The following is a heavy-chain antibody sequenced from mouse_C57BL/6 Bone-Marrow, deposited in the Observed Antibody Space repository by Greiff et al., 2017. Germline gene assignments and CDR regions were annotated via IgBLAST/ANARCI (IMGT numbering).Heavy chain of an antibody. Sequence: VQLQQPGAELVKPGASVKLSCKASGYTFTSYWMHWVKQRPGQGLEWIGMIHPNSGSTNYNEKFKSKATLTVDKSSSTAYMQLSSLTSEDSAVYYCAREKSYGNYCFVYWGQGTTLTVSS. CDR1: GYTFTSYW. CDR3: AREKSYGNYCFVY. CDR2: IHPNSGST. J-gene: IGHJ2*01. V-gene: IGHV1-64*01. D-gene: IGHD2-1*01.